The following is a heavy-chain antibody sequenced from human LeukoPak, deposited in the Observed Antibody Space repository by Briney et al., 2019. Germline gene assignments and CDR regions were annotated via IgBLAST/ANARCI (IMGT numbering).Heavy chain of an antibody. Sequence: SETLSLTCAVYGGSFSGYYWSWIRQPPGKGLEWIGEINHSGSTNYNPSLKSRVTISVDTSKKQFSLKLSSVTAADTAVYYCASARYYCSSTSCYAGDSWFDPWGQGTLVTVSS. J-gene: IGHJ5*02. CDR3: ASARYYCSSTSCYAGDSWFDP. D-gene: IGHD2-2*01. CDR1: GGSFSGYY. CDR2: INHSGST. V-gene: IGHV4-34*01.